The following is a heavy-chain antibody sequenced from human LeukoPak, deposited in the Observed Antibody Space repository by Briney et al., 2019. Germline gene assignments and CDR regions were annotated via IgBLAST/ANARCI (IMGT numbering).Heavy chain of an antibody. D-gene: IGHD1-26*01. V-gene: IGHV3-21*01. J-gene: IGHJ4*02. CDR1: GFTFSSYS. Sequence: TGGSLRLSCAASGFTFSSYSMNWVRQAPGKGLESVASISSSSSYIYYADSVRGRSTISRDNAKNSLYLQMNSLRAEDTAVYYCARSPGEWEPMYYFDYWGQGTLVTVSS. CDR2: ISSSSSYI. CDR3: ARSPGEWEPMYYFDY.